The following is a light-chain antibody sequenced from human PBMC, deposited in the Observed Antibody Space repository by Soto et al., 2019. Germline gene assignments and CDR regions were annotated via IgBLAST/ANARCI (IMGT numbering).Light chain of an antibody. CDR2: DSS. CDR1: LPVTNNY. J-gene: IGKJ1*01. V-gene: IGKV3-20*01. CDR3: HQYSSSPPT. Sequence: EIVLTHSPGPLSLSPGERATLSCRASLPVTNNYLAWYQQMAGQAPRLIIYDSSSRATGIPDRFSASGSGTDFTLTISRLEPEDFAVYFCHQYSSSPPTFGQGTKVDIK.